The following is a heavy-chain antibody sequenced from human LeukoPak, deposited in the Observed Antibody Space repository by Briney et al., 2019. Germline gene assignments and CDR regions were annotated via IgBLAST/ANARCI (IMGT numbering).Heavy chain of an antibody. CDR1: GGTFSSYA. J-gene: IGHJ5*02. Sequence: SVKVSCKVSGGTFSSYAISWVRQAPGQGLEWMGRIIPIFGTANYAQKFQGRVTITTDESTSTAYMELSSLRSEDTAVYYCARSDIVATITDWFDPWGQGTLVTISS. V-gene: IGHV1-69*05. D-gene: IGHD5-12*01. CDR2: IIPIFGTA. CDR3: ARSDIVATITDWFDP.